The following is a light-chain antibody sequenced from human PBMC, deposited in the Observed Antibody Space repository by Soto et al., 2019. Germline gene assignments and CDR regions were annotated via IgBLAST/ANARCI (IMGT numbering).Light chain of an antibody. CDR1: SSDIGAYNY. CDR2: EVS. V-gene: IGLV2-14*01. Sequence: QSVLTQPASVSGSPGQSITISCTGTSSDIGAYNYVSWYQQHPGKAPKLMLYEVSNRPSGVSIRFSGSKSGNTASLTISGLQAEDEADYYCNSYTSSSTLYVFRTGTKLTVL. CDR3: NSYTSSSTLYV. J-gene: IGLJ1*01.